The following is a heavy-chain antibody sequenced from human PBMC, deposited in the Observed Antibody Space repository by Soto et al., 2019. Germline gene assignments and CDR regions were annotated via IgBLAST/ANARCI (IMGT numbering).Heavy chain of an antibody. CDR2: ISSSSSTI. D-gene: IGHD3-22*01. V-gene: IGHV3-48*01. Sequence: PGGSLRLSCAASGFTFSSYSMNWVRQAPGKGLEWVSYISSSSSTIYYADSVKGRFTISRDNAKNSLYLQMNSLRAEDTAFYYCARDYYDSSGYSADFDYWGQGTLVTVSS. CDR3: ARDYYDSSGYSADFDY. J-gene: IGHJ4*02. CDR1: GFTFSSYS.